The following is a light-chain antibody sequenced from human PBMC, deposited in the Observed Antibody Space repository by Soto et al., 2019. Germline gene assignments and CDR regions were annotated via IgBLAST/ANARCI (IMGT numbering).Light chain of an antibody. CDR1: QTISTY. CDR3: QQSYSTLWT. J-gene: IGKJ1*01. V-gene: IGKV1-39*01. Sequence: DIQMTQSPSPLSASVGDRVTITCRASQTISTYLNWYQQKPGKAPKLLIYGASSLQSGVPSRFSGSGSGTDFTLTISSLQPEDFATYYCQQSYSTLWTFGQGTK. CDR2: GAS.